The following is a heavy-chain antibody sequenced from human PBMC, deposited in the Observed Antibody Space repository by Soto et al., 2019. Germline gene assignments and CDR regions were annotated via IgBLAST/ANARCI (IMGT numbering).Heavy chain of an antibody. CDR2: IIPIFGTA. J-gene: IGHJ6*02. CDR1: GGTFSSYA. V-gene: IGHV1-69*12. D-gene: IGHD6-13*01. CDR3: ARDPTPRAGDYYYYGMDV. Sequence: VQLVQSGAEVKKPGSSVKVSCKASGGTFSSYAISWVRQAPGQGLEWMGGIIPIFGTANYAQKFQGRVTITADESTSTAYMELSSLRSEDTAVYYCARDPTPRAGDYYYYGMDVWGQGTTVTVSS.